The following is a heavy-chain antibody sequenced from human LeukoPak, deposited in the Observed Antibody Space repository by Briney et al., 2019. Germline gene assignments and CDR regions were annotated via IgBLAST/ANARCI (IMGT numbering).Heavy chain of an antibody. Sequence: ASVKVSCKASGYTFTSYDINWVRQATGQGLEWMGWMNPNSGNTGYAQKLQGRVTMTTDTSTSTAYMELRSLRSDDTAVYYCARDPAAGPYDFDYWGQGTLVTVSS. D-gene: IGHD6-13*01. CDR3: ARDPAAGPYDFDY. V-gene: IGHV1-8*01. J-gene: IGHJ4*02. CDR1: GYTFTSYD. CDR2: MNPNSGNT.